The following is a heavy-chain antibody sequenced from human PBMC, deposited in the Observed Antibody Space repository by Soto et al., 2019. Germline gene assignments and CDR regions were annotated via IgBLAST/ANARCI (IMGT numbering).Heavy chain of an antibody. Sequence: ASVKVSCKASGYTFTSYGISWVRQAPGQGLERMGWISAYNGNTNYAQKLQGRVTMTTDTSTSTAYMELRSLRSDDTAVYFFSREEGLTYYYDSSGYYSWGQGTLVTVSS. CDR3: SREEGLTYYYDSSGYYS. CDR2: ISAYNGNT. D-gene: IGHD3-22*01. CDR1: GYTFTSYG. J-gene: IGHJ4*02. V-gene: IGHV1-18*01.